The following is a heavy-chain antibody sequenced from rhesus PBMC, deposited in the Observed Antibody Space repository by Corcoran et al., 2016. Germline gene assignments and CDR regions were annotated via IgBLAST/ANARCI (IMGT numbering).Heavy chain of an antibody. D-gene: IGHD4-23*01. Sequence: QVQLQESGPGVVKPSETLSLTCAVPGGSISSDYDWNWIRQPPGKGREWIGHIFGSSGGTNYNPSHKNRVTITKDASKNQFSLRLSSVTAADTAVYYCARSEYGVNTHGLDSWGQGGVVTVSS. J-gene: IGHJ6*01. V-gene: IGHV4-76*01. CDR3: ARSEYGVNTHGLDS. CDR2: IFGSSGGT. CDR1: GGSISSDYD.